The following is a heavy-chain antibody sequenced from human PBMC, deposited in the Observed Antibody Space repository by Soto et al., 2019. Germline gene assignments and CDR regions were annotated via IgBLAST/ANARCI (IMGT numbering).Heavy chain of an antibody. V-gene: IGHV4-4*02. CDR1: GDSITSTDW. D-gene: IGHD3-16*01. CDR2: IYHGGNI. CDR3: ARDRAYSAYWAFDY. J-gene: IGHJ4*02. Sequence: QVQLQESGPGLVKPSGTLSLTCAVSGDSITSTDWWNWVRQSPGKVLEWIGEIYHGGNIYYNPSLKSRVTISMDKSKNQFSLTLFYVTAADTAVYYCARDRAYSAYWAFDYWGQGALVTVSS.